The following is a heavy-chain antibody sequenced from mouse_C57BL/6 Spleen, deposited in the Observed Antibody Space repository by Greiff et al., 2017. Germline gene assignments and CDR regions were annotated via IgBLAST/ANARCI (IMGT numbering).Heavy chain of an antibody. D-gene: IGHD1-1*01. J-gene: IGHJ3*01. CDR3: ARKDYGSSSWFAY. Sequence: DVMLVESGGGLVKPGGSLKLSCAASGFTFSSYAMSWVRQTPEKRLEWVATISDGGSYTYYPDNVKGRFTISRDNAKNNLYLQMSHLKSEDTAMYYCARKDYGSSSWFAYWGQGTLVTVSA. V-gene: IGHV5-4*03. CDR2: ISDGGSYT. CDR1: GFTFSSYA.